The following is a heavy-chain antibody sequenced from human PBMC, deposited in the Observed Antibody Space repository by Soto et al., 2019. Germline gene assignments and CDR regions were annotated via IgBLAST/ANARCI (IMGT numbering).Heavy chain of an antibody. V-gene: IGHV1-18*01. CDR1: GYIFTNYA. J-gene: IGHJ4*02. CDR3: ARXXXVWTGYFFDN. Sequence: QVQLVQSGAEVRKPGASVKVSCKASGYIFTNYAISWVRQAPGQGPEWMGWISGYNGDTNTHYSQKFQGRATMTTXMSTTTAYMELRXLXXDDTAVYYCARXXXVWTGYFFDNWGQGTLVTVSS. D-gene: IGHD3-3*01. CDR2: ISGYNGDTNT.